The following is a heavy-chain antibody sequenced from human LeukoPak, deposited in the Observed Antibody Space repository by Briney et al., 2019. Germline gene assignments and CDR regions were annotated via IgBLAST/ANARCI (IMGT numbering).Heavy chain of an antibody. D-gene: IGHD6-13*01. J-gene: IGHJ4*02. CDR2: ISSSSYI. Sequence: GGSLRLSCAASGFTFSSYSMNWVRQAPGKGLEWVSSISSSSYIYYADSVKGRFTISRDNAKNSLYLQMNSLRAEDTAVYYCAREGMYSSSWYYFDYWGQGTLVTVSS. V-gene: IGHV3-21*01. CDR3: AREGMYSSSWYYFDY. CDR1: GFTFSSYS.